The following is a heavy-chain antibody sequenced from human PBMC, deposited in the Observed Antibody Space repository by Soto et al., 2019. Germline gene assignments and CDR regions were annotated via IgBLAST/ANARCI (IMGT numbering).Heavy chain of an antibody. J-gene: IGHJ5*02. CDR3: ARHPERIADIGWFDP. CDR1: GFTFSSYS. D-gene: IGHD6-13*01. Sequence: EVQLVESGGGLVQPGGSLRLSCAASGFTFSSYSMNWVRQAPGKGLEWVSYISSSSSTIYYADSVKGRFTISRDNAKNSLYLQMNSLRAEETAVYYCARHPERIADIGWFDPWGQGTLVTVSS. V-gene: IGHV3-48*01. CDR2: ISSSSSTI.